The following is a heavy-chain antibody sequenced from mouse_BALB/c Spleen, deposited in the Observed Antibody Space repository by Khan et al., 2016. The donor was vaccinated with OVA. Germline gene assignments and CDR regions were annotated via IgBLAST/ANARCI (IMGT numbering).Heavy chain of an antibody. V-gene: IGHV3-2*02. CDR1: GYSITSDYA. CDR3: ARGRYRYPFAY. Sequence: VQLKESGPGLVKPSQSLSLTCTVTGYSITSDYAWNWIRQFPGNKLEWMGYISYSGSTSYNPSLKSRISITRDTSKNQFFLQLNSVTTEDTATYYCARGRYRYPFAYWGQGTLDTVSA. D-gene: IGHD2-14*01. CDR2: ISYSGST. J-gene: IGHJ3*01.